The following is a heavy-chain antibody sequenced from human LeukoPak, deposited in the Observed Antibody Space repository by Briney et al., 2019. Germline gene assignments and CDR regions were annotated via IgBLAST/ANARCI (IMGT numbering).Heavy chain of an antibody. CDR3: ARGPPERTYIDF. Sequence: ASVTVSCKTSGYTFSKYDVNWVRQATGQGLEWMGWMKPNSGQTGYAQRFQGRIIMTRNTSISTAYMQLNSLTSEDTAKYYCARGPPERTYIDFWRQGTLVTVSS. V-gene: IGHV1-8*01. CDR1: GYTFSKYD. J-gene: IGHJ4*02. CDR2: MKPNSGQT.